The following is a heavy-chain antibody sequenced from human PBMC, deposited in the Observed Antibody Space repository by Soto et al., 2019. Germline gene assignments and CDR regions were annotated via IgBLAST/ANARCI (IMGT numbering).Heavy chain of an antibody. V-gene: IGHV3-7*04. D-gene: IGHD3-10*01. J-gene: IGHJ4*02. CDR1: GFIFSSYL. Sequence: PGGSLRLSCEVSGFIFSSYLMSWVRQAPGKGLEWLANIKQDGSVKNYADSVMGRFTISRDNPKNSVYLQMNSLRAEDTAVYYCARGRGAYGSGSSYWGQGTLVTVSS. CDR3: ARGRGAYGSGSSY. CDR2: IKQDGSVK.